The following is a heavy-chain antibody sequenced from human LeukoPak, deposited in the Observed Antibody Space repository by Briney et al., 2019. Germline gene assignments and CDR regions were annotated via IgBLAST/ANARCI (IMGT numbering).Heavy chain of an antibody. Sequence: PGGSLRLSCAASEFSVGSNYMTWVRQAPGKGLEWVSLIYSGGSTYYADSVKGRFTISRDNSKNTLYLQMNSLRAEDTAVYYCARVGYSGSYFFNDYWGQGTLVTVSS. D-gene: IGHD1-26*01. CDR1: EFSVGSNY. V-gene: IGHV3-66*01. J-gene: IGHJ4*02. CDR2: IYSGGST. CDR3: ARVGYSGSYFFNDY.